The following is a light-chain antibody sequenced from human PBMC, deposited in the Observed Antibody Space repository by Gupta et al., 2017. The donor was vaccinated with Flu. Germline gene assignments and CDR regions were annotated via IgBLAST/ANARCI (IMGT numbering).Light chain of an antibody. J-gene: IGKJ2*01. CDR3: HQDCRTYT. Sequence: IVLTQSPGTLSLSPGERATLSCRASQSVRDNSLAWYQHKPGQAPRLLIYGASTRASGIADRFSSNASGTDFTLTISRREPEDVAVYYCHQDCRTYTFGQGTKVDIK. CDR1: QSVRDNS. V-gene: IGKV3-20*01. CDR2: GAS.